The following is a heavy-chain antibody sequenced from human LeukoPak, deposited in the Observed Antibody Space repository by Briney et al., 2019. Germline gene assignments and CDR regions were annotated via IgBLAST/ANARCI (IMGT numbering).Heavy chain of an antibody. J-gene: IGHJ4*02. Sequence: GGSLRLSCAASGFTFSSYRMSWVRQAPGKGLEWVANIKQDGSEKYYVDSVKGRFTISRDNAKNSLYLQMNSLRAEDTAVYYCARSGYYGYNTDYWGQGTLVTVSS. CDR3: ARSGYYGYNTDY. V-gene: IGHV3-7*01. CDR2: IKQDGSEK. D-gene: IGHD3-16*01. CDR1: GFTFSSYR.